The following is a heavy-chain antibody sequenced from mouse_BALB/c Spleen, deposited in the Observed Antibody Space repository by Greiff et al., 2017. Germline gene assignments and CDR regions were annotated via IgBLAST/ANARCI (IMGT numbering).Heavy chain of an antibody. CDR1: GFSLTSYG. J-gene: IGHJ4*01. D-gene: IGHD2-1*01. V-gene: IGHV2-4-1*01. CDR2: IWSGGST. CDR3: ARKDGNFLMDY. Sequence: VKLQESGPGLVQPSQSLSITCTVSGFSLTSYGVHWVRQSPGKGLEWLGVIWSGGSTDYNAAFISRLSISKDNSKSQVFFKMNSLQADDTAIYYCARKDGNFLMDYWGQGTSVTVSS.